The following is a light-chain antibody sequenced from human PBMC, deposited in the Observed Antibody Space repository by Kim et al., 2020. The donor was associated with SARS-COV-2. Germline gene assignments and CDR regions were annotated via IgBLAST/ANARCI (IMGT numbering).Light chain of an antibody. CDR1: QSVGSN. CDR2: GAS. Sequence: EILMTQSPATVSVSPGETATLSCRASQSVGSNLAWYQQRPGQAPRLLIYGASTRSAGIPARFSGSGSGTHFTLTISTLQSEEFAVYYCQHNNNWPPYTFGQGTMLEI. V-gene: IGKV3-15*01. CDR3: QHNNNWPPYT. J-gene: IGKJ2*01.